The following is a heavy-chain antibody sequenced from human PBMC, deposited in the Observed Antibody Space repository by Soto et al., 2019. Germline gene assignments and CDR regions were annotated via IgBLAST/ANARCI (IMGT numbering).Heavy chain of an antibody. D-gene: IGHD6-13*01. CDR3: ARARIAAAGTKIYYYYGMDV. CDR2: INHSGST. V-gene: IGHV4-34*01. CDR1: GGSFSGYY. Sequence: QVQLQQWGAGLLKPSETLSLTCAVYGGSFSGYYWSWIRQPPGKGLEWIGEINHSGSTNYNPSLKRRFTISVDTSKNQFSLKLSSVTAADTAVYYCARARIAAAGTKIYYYYGMDVWGQGTTVTVSS. J-gene: IGHJ6*02.